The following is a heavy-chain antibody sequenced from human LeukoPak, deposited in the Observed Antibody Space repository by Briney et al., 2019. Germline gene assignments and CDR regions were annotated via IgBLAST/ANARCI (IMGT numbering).Heavy chain of an antibody. CDR1: GFTFSSYA. D-gene: IGHD6-25*01. CDR3: AKVPHFQRLFNYYYGMDV. Sequence: PGGSLRLSCAASGFTFSSYAISWVRQAPGKGLEWVSAISGSGGSTYYADPVKGRFTISRDNSKNTLYLQMNSLRAEDTAVYYCAKVPHFQRLFNYYYGMDVWGQGTTVTVSS. CDR2: ISGSGGST. V-gene: IGHV3-23*01. J-gene: IGHJ6*02.